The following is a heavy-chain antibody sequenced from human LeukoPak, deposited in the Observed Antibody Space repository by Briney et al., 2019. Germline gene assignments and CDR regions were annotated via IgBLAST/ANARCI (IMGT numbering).Heavy chain of an antibody. CDR1: GGSMSGNY. V-gene: IGHV4-59*01. CDR2: IYYSGST. Sequence: SETLSLTCTVSGGSMSGNYWSRIGQSPGKGLEWIGYIYYSGSTNNNPSLKSRVTISVDTSKNQFSLRLSSVTAADTAVYYCTRAAGVLDLGYYMDVWGKGTTVTVSS. D-gene: IGHD2-8*02. CDR3: TRAAGVLDLGYYMDV. J-gene: IGHJ6*03.